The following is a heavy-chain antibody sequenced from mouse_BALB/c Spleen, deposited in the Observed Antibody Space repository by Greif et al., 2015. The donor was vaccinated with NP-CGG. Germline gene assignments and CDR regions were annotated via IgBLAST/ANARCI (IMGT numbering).Heavy chain of an antibody. CDR3: ARWYYYGSSYYAMDY. CDR1: GFNIKDTY. D-gene: IGHD1-1*01. Sequence: VQLQQSGAELVKPGASVKLSSTASGFNIKDTYMHWVKQRPEQGLEWIGRIDPANGNTKYDPKFQGKATITADTSSNTAYLQLSSLTSEDTAVYYCARWYYYGSSYYAMDYWGQGTSVTVSS. V-gene: IGHV14-3*02. J-gene: IGHJ4*01. CDR2: IDPANGNT.